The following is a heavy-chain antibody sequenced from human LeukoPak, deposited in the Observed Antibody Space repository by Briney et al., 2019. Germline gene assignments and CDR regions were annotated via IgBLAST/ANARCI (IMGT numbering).Heavy chain of an antibody. V-gene: IGHV3-73*01. J-gene: IGHJ4*02. CDR3: AKAGSIRFDY. CDR2: IRSKTNNYAT. Sequence: PGGSLRLSCAASGFTFSGSAMHWVRQASGKGLEWVGRIRSKTNNYATAYAASVKDRFTISRDDSTNTAYLQMNSLKTEDTAVYYCAKAGSIRFDYWGQGTLVTVSS. CDR1: GFTFSGSA. D-gene: IGHD1-26*01.